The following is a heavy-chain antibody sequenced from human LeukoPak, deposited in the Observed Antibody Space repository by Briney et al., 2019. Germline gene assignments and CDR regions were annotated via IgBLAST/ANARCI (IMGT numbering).Heavy chain of an antibody. J-gene: IGHJ4*02. Sequence: SETLSLTCTVSGGSISSYYWSWIRQPPGKGLGWIGYIYYSGGTNYNPSLKSRVTISVDRSKNQFSLNLSSVTAADTAVYYCARERGDGYNYPPYYFDYWGQGTLVTVSS. CDR3: ARERGDGYNYPPYYFDY. CDR2: IYYSGGT. D-gene: IGHD5-24*01. V-gene: IGHV4-59*01. CDR1: GGSISSYY.